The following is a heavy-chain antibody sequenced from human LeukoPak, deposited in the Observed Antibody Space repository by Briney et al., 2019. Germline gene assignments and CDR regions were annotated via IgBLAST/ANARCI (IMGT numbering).Heavy chain of an antibody. J-gene: IGHJ4*02. Sequence: PGGSLRLSCVASGFTFSSYTMNWVRQAPGKGLEWVSSISSSSSYIYYADSVKGRFTISRDNAKKSVYLQMNSLRAEDTAVYYCAKTLYDSSGYYSGYYFDYWGQGTLVTVSS. CDR2: ISSSSSYI. CDR3: AKTLYDSSGYYSGYYFDY. CDR1: GFTFSSYT. D-gene: IGHD3-22*01. V-gene: IGHV3-21*01.